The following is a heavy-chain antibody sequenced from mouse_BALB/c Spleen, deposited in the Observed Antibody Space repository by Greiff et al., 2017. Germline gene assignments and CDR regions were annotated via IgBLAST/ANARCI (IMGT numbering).Heavy chain of an antibody. CDR2: ISDGGSYT. Sequence: EVQLVESGGGLVKPGGSLKLSCAASGFTFSDYYMYWVRQTPEKRLEWVATISDGGSYTYYPDSVKGRFTISSDNAKNNLYLQMSSLKSEDTAMYYCAREGGESYYPYAMDYWGQGTSVTVSS. J-gene: IGHJ4*01. CDR1: GFTFSDYY. V-gene: IGHV5-4*02. CDR3: AREGGESYYPYAMDY. D-gene: IGHD1-1*01.